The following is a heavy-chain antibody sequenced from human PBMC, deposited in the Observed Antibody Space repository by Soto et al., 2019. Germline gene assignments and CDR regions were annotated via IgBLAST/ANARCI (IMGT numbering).Heavy chain of an antibody. CDR1: GFRFSNYG. Sequence: QVQLVESGGGVVQPGRSLRLSCAASGFRFSNYGMHWVRQAPGKGLEWLAVIVADGTGLHYADSVRGRFTISRDNSKNTLYLQLNSVGADGTAIYFCARDDYHPDNGLDHWGQGTLVTVSS. J-gene: IGHJ4*02. V-gene: IGHV3-33*01. CDR3: ARDDYHPDNGLDH. CDR2: IVADGTGL. D-gene: IGHD3-16*01.